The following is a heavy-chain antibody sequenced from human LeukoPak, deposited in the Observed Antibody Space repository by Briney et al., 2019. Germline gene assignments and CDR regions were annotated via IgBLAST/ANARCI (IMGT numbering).Heavy chain of an antibody. Sequence: PSETLSLTCTVSGYSISSGYYWGWIRQPPGKGLEWIGSIYHSGSTYYNPSLKSRVTISVDTSKNQFSLKLSSVTAADTAVYYCAREDYGPIQHWGQGTMVTVSS. CDR1: GYSISSGYY. CDR2: IYHSGST. J-gene: IGHJ3*01. V-gene: IGHV4-38-2*02. CDR3: AREDYGPIQH. D-gene: IGHD4-17*01.